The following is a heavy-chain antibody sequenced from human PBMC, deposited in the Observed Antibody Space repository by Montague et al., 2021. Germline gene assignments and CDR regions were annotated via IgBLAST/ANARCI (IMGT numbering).Heavy chain of an antibody. J-gene: IGHJ6*03. CDR2: VSHGGRT. Sequence: SETLSLTCTVSRSLINSDYYWGWIRPPPGKVLEWMGSVSHGGRTYYNPSLKSRVTISVDTSNNHFSLKLSSVTAADTSMYYCARERDRYYYIDIWGKGTTITVSS. V-gene: IGHV4-38-2*02. CDR3: ARERDRYYYIDI. CDR1: RSLINSDYY.